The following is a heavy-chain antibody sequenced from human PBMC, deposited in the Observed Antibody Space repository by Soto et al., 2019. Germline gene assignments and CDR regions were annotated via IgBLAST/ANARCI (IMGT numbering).Heavy chain of an antibody. V-gene: IGHV3-33*01. CDR3: ARDKSDVGWFGETY. CDR2: IWYDGSSK. J-gene: IGHJ4*02. D-gene: IGHD3-10*01. CDR1: GFTVTTYG. Sequence: PGVSLRLSCAASGFTVTTYGMHWVRQAPGKGLEWVAVIWYDGSSKYYADSLKGRFTISRDNSKNTVYLQMNSLRAEDTAVYYCARDKSDVGWFGETYWGQGTLVTVSS.